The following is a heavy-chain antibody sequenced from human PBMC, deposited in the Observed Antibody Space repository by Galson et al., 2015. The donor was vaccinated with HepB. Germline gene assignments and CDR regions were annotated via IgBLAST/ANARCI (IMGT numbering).Heavy chain of an antibody. D-gene: IGHD3-10*01. CDR2: ITPIIDMT. V-gene: IGHV1-69*04. Sequence: SVTVSCRASGGIFSNYVFSWVRQAPGQGLEWMGRITPIIDMTNYAQNFQGRVTITADKSTSTTYMQLSSLRSEDTAVYFCARDRPYREVRDKWFDPWGQGTLVIVSS. CDR3: ARDRPYREVRDKWFDP. CDR1: GGIFSNYV. J-gene: IGHJ5*02.